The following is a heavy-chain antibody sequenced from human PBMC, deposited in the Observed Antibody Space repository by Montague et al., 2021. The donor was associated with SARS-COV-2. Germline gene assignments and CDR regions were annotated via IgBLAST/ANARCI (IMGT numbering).Heavy chain of an antibody. CDR1: GGSIRSSSHF. CDR3: GLGRGFAVGNHYYYSYGLDV. V-gene: IGHV4-39*07. D-gene: IGHD3-10*01. J-gene: IGHJ6*02. Sequence: SETLSLTCTVSGGSIRSSSHFWGWFRQPPGQRLEWIGTISYSGSTYHSPSLKSRVIISADTSKNQFSLNLRSVTAADTAVYFCGLGRGFAVGNHYYYSYGLDVWGQGTTVTVSS. CDR2: ISYSGST.